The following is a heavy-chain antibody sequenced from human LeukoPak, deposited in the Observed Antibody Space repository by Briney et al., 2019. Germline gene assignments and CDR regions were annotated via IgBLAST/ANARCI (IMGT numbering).Heavy chain of an antibody. Sequence: SETLSLTCTVSGGSISSYYWSWIRQPPGKGLEWIGYIYYSGSTNYNPSLKSRVTISVDTSKNQFSLKLSSVTAADTAVYYCARGGYYDSSGYDYWLQGTLVTVSS. CDR1: GGSISSYY. CDR3: ARGGYYDSSGYDY. D-gene: IGHD3-22*01. CDR2: IYYSGST. V-gene: IGHV4-59*01. J-gene: IGHJ4*02.